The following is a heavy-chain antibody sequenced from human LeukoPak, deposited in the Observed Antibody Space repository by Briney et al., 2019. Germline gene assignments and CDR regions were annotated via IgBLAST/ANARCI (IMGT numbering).Heavy chain of an antibody. Sequence: GGSLRLSCAASGFTFSSSAMSWVRQAPGKGLEWVSAISNNGGYTYYADSVQGRFTISRDNSKNTLCLQMNSLRAEDTGVYYCAKDHYWSIDYWGRGTLVTVSS. CDR1: GFTFSSSA. V-gene: IGHV3-23*01. D-gene: IGHD3-3*01. J-gene: IGHJ4*02. CDR2: ISNNGGYT. CDR3: AKDHYWSIDY.